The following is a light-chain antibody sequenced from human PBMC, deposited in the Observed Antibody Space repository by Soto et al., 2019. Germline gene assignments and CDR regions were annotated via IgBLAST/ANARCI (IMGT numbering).Light chain of an antibody. CDR3: QQYGLPPHS. V-gene: IGKV3-20*01. Sequence: EIVLTQSPGTLSLSPGERATLSCRASQSVYNNYLAWYQQKPGQTPRLLVNGASNRATGIPDRFSGGGSGTDFTLTISSLEPEDFAEYYCQQYGLPPHSFGQGTRVEIK. CDR2: GAS. CDR1: QSVYNNY. J-gene: IGKJ2*01.